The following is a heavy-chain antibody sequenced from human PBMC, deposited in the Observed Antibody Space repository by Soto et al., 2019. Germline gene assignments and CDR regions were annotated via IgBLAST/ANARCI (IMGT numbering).Heavy chain of an antibody. CDR3: ASTPQYSSSSSAFDI. D-gene: IGHD6-6*01. CDR1: GYAFTSYG. V-gene: IGHV1-18*04. Sequence: QVQLVQSGAEVKKPGASVKVSCKASGYAFTSYGISWVRQAPGQGLEWMGWISVYNGNTNYAQKLQGRVTMTTDTSTSTAYMELRSLRSDDTAVYYCASTPQYSSSSSAFDIWGQGTMVTVSS. J-gene: IGHJ3*02. CDR2: ISVYNGNT.